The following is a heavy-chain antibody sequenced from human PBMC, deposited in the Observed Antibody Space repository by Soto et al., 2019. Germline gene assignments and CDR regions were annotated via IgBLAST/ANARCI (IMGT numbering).Heavy chain of an antibody. V-gene: IGHV4-4*07. J-gene: IGHJ4*02. CDR1: GDSMSKYY. Sequence: QVQLQESGPGLVKPSETLSLTCNVSGDSMSKYYWSWVRQPAGKGLEWIGRSWTSGSTNYNPSLKSRFTMSIDTSNKHYSLDLKSVTAADTAVYYCARTVGAAYYFDFWGQGVLVTVSS. D-gene: IGHD3-16*01. CDR2: SWTSGST. CDR3: ARTVGAAYYFDF.